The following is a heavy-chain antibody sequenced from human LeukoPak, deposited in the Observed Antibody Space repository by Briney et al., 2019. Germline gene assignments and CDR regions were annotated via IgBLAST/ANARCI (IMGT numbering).Heavy chain of an antibody. Sequence: GESLKISCKGSGYNFTSYWIAWVRQMPGKGVEWMGIIYPGDSDTRYSPSFQGQVTISADKSISTAYLQWSSLKASDTAMYYCARQDDRWPNYFDYWGQGTLVTVSS. CDR1: GYNFTSYW. D-gene: IGHD5-24*01. J-gene: IGHJ4*02. CDR2: IYPGDSDT. CDR3: ARQDDRWPNYFDY. V-gene: IGHV5-51*01.